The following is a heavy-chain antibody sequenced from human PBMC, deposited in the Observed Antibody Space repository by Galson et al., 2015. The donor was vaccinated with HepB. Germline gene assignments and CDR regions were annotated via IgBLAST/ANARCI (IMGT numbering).Heavy chain of an antibody. CDR2: INPNSGGT. J-gene: IGHJ4*02. Sequence: SVKVSCKAYGYTFTVYYIHWVRQAPGQALEWMGCINPNSGGTNLAQKFQGRVTMTRDSSITTAYMELNILTSDDTAVYYCAKVGKMTTVTSHLDFWGRGTLLTVSS. CDR3: AKVGKMTTVTSHLDF. V-gene: IGHV1-2*02. CDR1: GYTFTVYY. D-gene: IGHD4-17*01.